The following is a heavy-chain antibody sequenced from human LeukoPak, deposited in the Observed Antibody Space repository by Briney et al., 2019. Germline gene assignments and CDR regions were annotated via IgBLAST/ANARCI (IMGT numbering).Heavy chain of an antibody. D-gene: IGHD3-22*01. CDR1: GFTFSRYG. J-gene: IGHJ6*02. V-gene: IGHV3-64D*09. Sequence: GSLRLSCSASGFTFSRYGMHWVRQAPGKGLEYVSAIVSNGDSTYYADSVKGRFTISRDNAKNTLYLQMSSLRPDDTAVYYCVNPGWYYDSSGYSYYYGMDVWGQGTTITVSS. CDR2: IVSNGDST. CDR3: VNPGWYYDSSGYSYYYGMDV.